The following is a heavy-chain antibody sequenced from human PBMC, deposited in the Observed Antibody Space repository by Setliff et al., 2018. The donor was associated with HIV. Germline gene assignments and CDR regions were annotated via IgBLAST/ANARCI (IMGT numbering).Heavy chain of an antibody. CDR2: VSPFDDGT. CDR3: VRGVQSPPHYSYYYMDV. V-gene: IGHV1-46*02. J-gene: IGHJ6*03. CDR1: GYYFNIDY. D-gene: IGHD3-3*01. Sequence: GASVKVSCKTFGYYFNIDYMHWVRQAPGQGLEWMAMVSPFDDGTNYAQKFQGRVTTTRDTSTSTAYMELSSLRSEATAVYYCVRGVQSPPHYSYYYMDVWGEGTMVTVSS.